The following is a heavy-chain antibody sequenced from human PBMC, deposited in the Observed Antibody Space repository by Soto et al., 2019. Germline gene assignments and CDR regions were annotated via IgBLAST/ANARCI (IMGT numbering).Heavy chain of an antibody. CDR3: ASRGGATFDY. V-gene: IGHV4-39*01. Sequence: QLQLQELGPGLVKPSETLSLTCTVSGGSISSSSSYWGWIRQPPGKGLEWIASISYSGSTYYSPSLKSRVTISVDTSKNQFSLRLSSVTAADTAVYYCASRGGATFDYWGQGTLVTVSS. CDR1: GGSISSSSSY. CDR2: ISYSGST. J-gene: IGHJ4*02. D-gene: IGHD1-26*01.